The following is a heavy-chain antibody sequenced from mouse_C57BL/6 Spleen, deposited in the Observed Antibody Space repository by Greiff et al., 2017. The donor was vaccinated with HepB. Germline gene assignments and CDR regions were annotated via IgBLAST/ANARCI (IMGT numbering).Heavy chain of an antibody. V-gene: IGHV1-69*01. Sequence: VQLQQPGAELVMPGASVKLSCKASGYTFTSYWMHWVKQRPGQGLEWIGEIDPSDSYTNYNQKFKGKSTLTVDKSSSTAYMQLSSLTSEDSAVYYCARLSYSNSYYAMDYWGQGTSVTVSS. CDR3: ARLSYSNSYYAMDY. D-gene: IGHD2-5*01. CDR1: GYTFTSYW. J-gene: IGHJ4*01. CDR2: IDPSDSYT.